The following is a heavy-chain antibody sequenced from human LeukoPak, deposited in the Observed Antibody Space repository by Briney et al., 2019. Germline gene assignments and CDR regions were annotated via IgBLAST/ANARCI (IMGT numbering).Heavy chain of an antibody. J-gene: IGHJ5*02. Sequence: SETLSLTCTVSGGSISSGSYYWSWIRQPAGKGLEWIGRIYTSGSTNYNPSLKSRVTISVDTSKNQFSLKLSSVTAADTAVYYCARGTEDCSSTSCYRAYNWFDPWGQGTLVTVSS. CDR1: GGSISSGSYY. V-gene: IGHV4-61*02. CDR3: ARGTEDCSSTSCYRAYNWFDP. D-gene: IGHD2-2*01. CDR2: IYTSGST.